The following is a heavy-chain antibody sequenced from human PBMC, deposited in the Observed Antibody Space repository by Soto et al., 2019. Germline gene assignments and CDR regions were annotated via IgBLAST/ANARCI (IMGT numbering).Heavy chain of an antibody. Sequence: QVQLVESGGGVVQPGRALRLSCAASGFTFTNYGMHWVRQAPGKGLEGGAVVWYDGGNRFFADSVKGRFTISKDNSQNMLYLQMHSLRPEDTAVYYCTRDPYGGSRYYFDSWGQGTLVTVSS. CDR3: TRDPYGGSRYYFDS. D-gene: IGHD1-26*01. V-gene: IGHV3-33*01. J-gene: IGHJ4*02. CDR1: GFTFTNYG. CDR2: VWYDGGNR.